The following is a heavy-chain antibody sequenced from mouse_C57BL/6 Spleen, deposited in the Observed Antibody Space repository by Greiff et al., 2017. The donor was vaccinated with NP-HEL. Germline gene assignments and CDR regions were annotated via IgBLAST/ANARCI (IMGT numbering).Heavy chain of an antibody. V-gene: IGHV1-42*01. J-gene: IGHJ4*01. D-gene: IGHD4-1*01. Sequence: DVKLQESGPELVKPGASVKISCKASGYSFTGYYMNWVKQSPEKSLEWIGEINPSTGGTTYNQKFKAKATLTVDKSSSTAYMQPKSLTSEDSAVYYCASHTGYAMDYWGQGTSVTVSS. CDR1: GYSFTGYY. CDR2: INPSTGGT. CDR3: ASHTGYAMDY.